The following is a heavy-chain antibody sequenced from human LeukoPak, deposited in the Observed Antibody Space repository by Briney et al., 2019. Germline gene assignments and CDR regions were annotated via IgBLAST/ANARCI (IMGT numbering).Heavy chain of an antibody. CDR2: IFGGGDT. J-gene: IGHJ4*02. CDR3: WRPNVLSSVDF. CDR1: GYTVGSNY. Sequence: GGSLRLSCAGSGYTVGSNYMTWVRQAPGKGLEWVSLIFGGGDTRYADSVKGRFTISKDNSKNTVYLQMNSLRADDTAVYFSWRPNVLSSVDFWGQGTLVTVAS. D-gene: IGHD5/OR15-5a*01. V-gene: IGHV3-53*01.